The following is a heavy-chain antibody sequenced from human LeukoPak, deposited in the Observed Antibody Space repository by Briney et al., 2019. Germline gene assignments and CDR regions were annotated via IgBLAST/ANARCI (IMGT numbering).Heavy chain of an antibody. V-gene: IGHV3-23*01. D-gene: IGHD6-13*01. CDR2: ISGSGGST. CDR1: GFTFSSYA. J-gene: IGHJ4*02. CDR3: ARDQIAAAGRPLDY. Sequence: PGGSLRLSCAASGFTFSSYAMSWVRQAPGKGLEWVSAISGSGGSTYYADSVKGRFTISRDNSKNTLYLQMNSLRAEDTAVYYCARDQIAAAGRPLDYWGQGTLVTVSS.